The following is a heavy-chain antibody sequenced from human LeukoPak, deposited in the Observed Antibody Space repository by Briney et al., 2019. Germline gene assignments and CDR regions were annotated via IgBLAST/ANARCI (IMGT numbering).Heavy chain of an antibody. CDR3: ASTHSGSYHPTFDY. CDR2: IYTSDTS. CDR1: GGSINSYY. Sequence: SETLSLTCAVSGGSINSYYWSWIRQPAGKGLEWIGHIYTSDTSNYNPSLKSRVTMSVDTSKNQFSLKLSSVTAADTAVYYCASTHSGSYHPTFDYWGQGTLVTVSS. J-gene: IGHJ4*02. V-gene: IGHV4-4*07. D-gene: IGHD1-26*01.